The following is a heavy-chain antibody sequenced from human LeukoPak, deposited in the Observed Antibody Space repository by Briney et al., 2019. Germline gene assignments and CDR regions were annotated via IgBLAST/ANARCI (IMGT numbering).Heavy chain of an antibody. V-gene: IGHV1-58*02. CDR1: GFXFTSST. Sequence: RASVKVSCKASGFXFTSSTIQWVRQARGQRREWLGRMVVGSGNTNYAQKFQERVIITRDMSTTTVYMQLSSLRSEDTAVYYCAGTPWFGELTLDYWGQGTLVTVSS. CDR3: AGTPWFGELTLDY. D-gene: IGHD3-10*01. CDR2: MVVGSGNT. J-gene: IGHJ4*02.